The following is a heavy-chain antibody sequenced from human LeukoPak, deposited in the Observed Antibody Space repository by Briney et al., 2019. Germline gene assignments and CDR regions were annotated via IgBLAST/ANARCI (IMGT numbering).Heavy chain of an antibody. V-gene: IGHV3-74*01. CDR1: GFAFNFYW. D-gene: IGHD4-17*01. CDR3: ARDQYGDYYFNH. Sequence: PGGSLRLSCTASGFAFNFYWMHWVRQVPGKGPVWVSRINNDGSSTNYADSVRGRFTTSRDNAMQTLYLQMFSLSVEDTAVYYCARDQYGDYYFNHWGQGTRVTVSS. CDR2: INNDGSST. J-gene: IGHJ4*02.